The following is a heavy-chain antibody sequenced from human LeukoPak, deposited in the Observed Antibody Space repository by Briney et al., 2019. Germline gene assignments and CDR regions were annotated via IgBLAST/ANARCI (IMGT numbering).Heavy chain of an antibody. Sequence: HSGGSLRLSCAASGFIFSNYAMYWVRQAPGKGLEWVSAISGRSNNTYYAGSVKGRFTISRDSSKNTLYLQMNSLRADDTAVYYCAKWGDYDVLTGYYVSDFWGQGTLVTVSS. V-gene: IGHV3-23*01. CDR3: AKWGDYDVLTGYYVSDF. CDR2: ISGRSNNT. J-gene: IGHJ4*02. D-gene: IGHD3-9*01. CDR1: GFIFSNYA.